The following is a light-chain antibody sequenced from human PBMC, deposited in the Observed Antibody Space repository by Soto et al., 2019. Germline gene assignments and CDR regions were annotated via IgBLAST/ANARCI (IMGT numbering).Light chain of an antibody. CDR1: SSDVGGYKY. J-gene: IGLJ1*01. V-gene: IGLV2-11*01. CDR3: CSYAGSYIYV. CDR2: DVS. Sequence: QSALTQPRSVSGSPGQSVTISCTGTSSDVGGYKYVSWYQQHPGKAPKFMIYDVSKRPSGVPDRFSGSKSGNTASLTISGLQAEDEADYYCCSYAGSYIYVFGTGTKVTVL.